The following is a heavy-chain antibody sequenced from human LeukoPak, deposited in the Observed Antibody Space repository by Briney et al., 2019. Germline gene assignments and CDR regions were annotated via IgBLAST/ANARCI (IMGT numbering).Heavy chain of an antibody. CDR2: INSDGSST. V-gene: IGHV3-74*03. J-gene: IGHJ4*02. D-gene: IGHD6-19*01. CDR1: GFTFSTYW. CDR3: TRDLGIAVADVFDY. Sequence: PGGSLRLSCAASGFTFSTYWMHWVRQAPGKGPVWVSRINSDGSSTMYADSVRGRFTISRDNAKSRLYLQMNSLRAEDTAVYYCTRDLGIAVADVFDYWGQGTLVTVSS.